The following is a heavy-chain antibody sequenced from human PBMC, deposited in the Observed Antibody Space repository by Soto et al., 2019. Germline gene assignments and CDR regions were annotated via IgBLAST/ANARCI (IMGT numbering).Heavy chain of an antibody. CDR3: ARDFSYFDH. V-gene: IGHV4-61*01. D-gene: IGHD3-3*01. CDR2: IYYSGST. CDR1: GGSVSSGNYY. J-gene: IGHJ4*02. Sequence: QVQLQESGPGLVKPSETLSLTCTVSGGSVSSGNYYWSWIRQPPGKGLEWIVYIYYSGSTNHNPPLKNRVTISIEQSKNQFSLKLNSVTAADTAVYYCARDFSYFDHWGQGTLVTVSS.